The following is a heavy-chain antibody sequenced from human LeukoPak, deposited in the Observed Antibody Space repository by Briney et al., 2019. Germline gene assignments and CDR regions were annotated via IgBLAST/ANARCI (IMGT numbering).Heavy chain of an antibody. CDR2: LHVSGNT. CDR1: GGSLQSNH. Sequence: SETLSLTCTVSGGSLQSNHWAWIRQPAGKGPEWIGRLHVSGNTNCNPSLKSRVTISVDTSKNQFSLKMTSATAADTAVYFCARDPLRSSFDSWGQGILVTVSS. CDR3: ARDPLRSSFDS. J-gene: IGHJ4*02. D-gene: IGHD1-26*01. V-gene: IGHV4-4*07.